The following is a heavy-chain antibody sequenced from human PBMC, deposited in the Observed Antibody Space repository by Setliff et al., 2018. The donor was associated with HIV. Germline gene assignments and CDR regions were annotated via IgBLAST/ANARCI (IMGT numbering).Heavy chain of an antibody. CDR3: ARDHQTMLWLDY. V-gene: IGHV1-69*10. CDR1: GDSLSNYV. J-gene: IGHJ4*02. CDR2: IVPILHTT. Sequence: SVKVSCKASGDSLSNYVITWVRRAPGQGLEWMGGIVPILHTTNYAQKFQGRVTITADISTRTVYMELSSLTSEDTAIYYCARDHQTMLWLDYWGQGTLVTVSS. D-gene: IGHD2-21*01.